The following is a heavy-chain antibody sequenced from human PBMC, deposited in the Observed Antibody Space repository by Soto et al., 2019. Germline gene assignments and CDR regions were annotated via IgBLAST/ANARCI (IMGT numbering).Heavy chain of an antibody. CDR1: GYTFTSYG. D-gene: IGHD2-15*01. V-gene: IGHV1-18*01. CDR3: VVAAQPYYFDY. Sequence: QVQLVQSGAEVKKPGASVKVSCKASGYTFTSYGISWVRQAPGQGLEGMGWISAYNGNTNYAQKLQGRVTMTTDTSTSTDYMELRSLRSDDTAVYYCVVAAQPYYFDYWGQGTLVTVSS. CDR2: ISAYNGNT. J-gene: IGHJ4*02.